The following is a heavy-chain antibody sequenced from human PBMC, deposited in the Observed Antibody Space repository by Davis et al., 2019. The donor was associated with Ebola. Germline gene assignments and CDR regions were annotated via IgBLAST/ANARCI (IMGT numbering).Heavy chain of an antibody. J-gene: IGHJ4*02. V-gene: IGHV3-21*01. CDR3: ARDRWNGDYLFDY. CDR1: GFTFSSYS. D-gene: IGHD4-17*01. CDR2: TSSSSSYI. Sequence: GESLKISCAASGFTFSSYSMNWVRQAPGKGLEWVSSTSSSSSYIYYADSVKGRFTISRDNAKNSLYLQMNSLRAEDTAVYYCARDRWNGDYLFDYWGQGTLVTVSS.